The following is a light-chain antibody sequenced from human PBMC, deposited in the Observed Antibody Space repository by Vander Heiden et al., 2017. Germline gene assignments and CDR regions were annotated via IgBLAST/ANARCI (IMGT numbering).Light chain of an antibody. CDR3: AAWDDSLNGHWV. CDR1: SSNIGRNT. J-gene: IGLJ3*02. Sequence: QSVLTQPPSASGTPGQRVTISCSGSSSNIGRNTVNWYQQRPGTAPKLLIYSNNQRPSGVPDRFSGSKSGTSASLAISGLQSEDEADYYCAAWDDSLNGHWVFGGGTKLTVL. V-gene: IGLV1-44*01. CDR2: SNN.